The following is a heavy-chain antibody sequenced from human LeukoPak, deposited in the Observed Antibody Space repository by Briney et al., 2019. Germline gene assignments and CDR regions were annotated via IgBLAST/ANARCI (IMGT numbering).Heavy chain of an antibody. CDR3: AGVLVSGSGGHYFDY. J-gene: IGHJ4*02. Sequence: SVKVSCKASGGTFSSYAISWVRQAPGQGLEWMGGIIPIFGTANYAQKFQGRVTITADESTSTAYMELSSLGSEDTAVYYCAGVLVSGSGGHYFDYWGQGTLVTVSS. D-gene: IGHD5-12*01. CDR2: IIPIFGTA. V-gene: IGHV1-69*13. CDR1: GGTFSSYA.